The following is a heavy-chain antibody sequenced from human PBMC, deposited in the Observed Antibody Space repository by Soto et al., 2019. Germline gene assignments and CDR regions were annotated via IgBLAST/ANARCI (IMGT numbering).Heavy chain of an antibody. CDR1: GGSISSGDYY. J-gene: IGHJ3*02. Sequence: SETLSLTCTVSGGSISSGDYYWSWIRQPPGKGLEWIGYIYHSGSTNYNPSLKSRVTISVDKSKNQFSLKLSSVTAADTAVYYCAREDEAQLAFDIWGQGTMVTVSS. CDR2: IYHSGST. V-gene: IGHV4-30-4*01. D-gene: IGHD1-1*01. CDR3: AREDEAQLAFDI.